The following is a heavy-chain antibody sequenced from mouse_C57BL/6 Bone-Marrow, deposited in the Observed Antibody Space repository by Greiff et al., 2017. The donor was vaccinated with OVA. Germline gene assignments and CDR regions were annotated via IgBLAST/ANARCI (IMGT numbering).Heavy chain of an antibody. CDR1: GFTFSDYG. CDR3: ARRDGSSYGWYFDV. D-gene: IGHD1-1*01. V-gene: IGHV5-15*01. Sequence: EVHLVESGGGLVQPGGSLKLSCAASGFTFSDYGMAWVRQAPRKGPEWVAFISNLAYSIYYADTVTGRFTISRENAKNTLYLEMSSLRSEDTAMYYCARRDGSSYGWYFDVWGTGTTVTVSS. CDR2: ISNLAYSI. J-gene: IGHJ1*03.